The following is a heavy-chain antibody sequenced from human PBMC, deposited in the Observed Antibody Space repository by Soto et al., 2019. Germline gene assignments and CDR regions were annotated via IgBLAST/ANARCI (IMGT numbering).Heavy chain of an antibody. D-gene: IGHD5-12*01. CDR3: ARRGTYYFDY. J-gene: IGHJ4*02. CDR1: GAWSNTFISF. Sequence: QVQLRESAPGLWEPYQPLSLPCPASGAWSNTFISFWGWIPHHPQKGLEWFGYVHSTGNTYYNPSLESRVTISIDTSENKFSLDLDSLTAADTAVYYCARRGTYYFDYWGQGIRVTVSS. CDR2: VHSTGNT. V-gene: IGHV4-31*03.